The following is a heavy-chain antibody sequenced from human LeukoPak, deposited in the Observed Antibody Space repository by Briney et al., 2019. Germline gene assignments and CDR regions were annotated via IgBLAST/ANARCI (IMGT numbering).Heavy chain of an antibody. D-gene: IGHD1-26*01. CDR2: IYYSGTT. Sequence: PSETLSLTCSVSGGSISSSSSHWGWIRQPPGKGLEWIGSIYYSGTTYYNPSLRSRVTISVDMSKNQFSLKLSSVTAADTAVYYCARAYSGSYGTFDYWGQGTLVTVSS. V-gene: IGHV4-39*01. CDR3: ARAYSGSYGTFDY. J-gene: IGHJ4*02. CDR1: GGSISSSSSH.